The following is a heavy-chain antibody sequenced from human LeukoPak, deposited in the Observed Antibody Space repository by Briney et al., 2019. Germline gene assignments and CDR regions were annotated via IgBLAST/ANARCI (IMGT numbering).Heavy chain of an antibody. V-gene: IGHV1-18*04. J-gene: IGHJ4*02. D-gene: IGHD5-18*01. Sequence: ASVKVSCKASGYTFTRNAISWVRQAPGQGLEWMGWISAYKGNTNYAQKFQGKVNMTTDTSTSTAYMDLRSLRSDDTAVYYCARDRGYSSGRAFDFWGQGTLVTVSS. CDR3: ARDRGYSSGRAFDF. CDR1: GYTFTRNA. CDR2: ISAYKGNT.